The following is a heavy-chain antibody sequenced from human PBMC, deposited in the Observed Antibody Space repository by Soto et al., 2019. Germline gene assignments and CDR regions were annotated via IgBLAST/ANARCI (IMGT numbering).Heavy chain of an antibody. Sequence: SETLSLTCAVYGGSFSGYYWSWIRQPPGKGLEWIGEINHSGSTNYNPSLKSRVTISVDTSKNQFSLKLSSVTAADTAVYYCARVPGTTDYWGQGTLVTVSS. CDR2: INHSGST. V-gene: IGHV4-34*01. D-gene: IGHD1-1*01. CDR3: ARVPGTTDY. J-gene: IGHJ4*02. CDR1: GGSFSGYY.